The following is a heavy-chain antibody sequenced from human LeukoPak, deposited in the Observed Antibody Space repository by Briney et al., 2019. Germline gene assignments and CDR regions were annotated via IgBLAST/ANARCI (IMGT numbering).Heavy chain of an antibody. V-gene: IGHV4-59*01. CDR2: IYYSGST. CDR3: ARGGRGVGTPSYWYFDL. Sequence: PSETLSLTCTVSGDSFSSYYWTWIRQPPGTGLEWIGYIYYSGSTNYNPSLKSRVTISVDTSKNQFSLKLGSVTAADTAVYYCARGGRGVGTPSYWYFDLWGRGTLVTVSS. CDR1: GDSFSSYY. J-gene: IGHJ2*01.